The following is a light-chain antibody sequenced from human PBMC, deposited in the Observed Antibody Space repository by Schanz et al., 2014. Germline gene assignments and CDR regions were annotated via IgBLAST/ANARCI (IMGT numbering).Light chain of an antibody. CDR3: GTWHSRLTAGV. J-gene: IGLJ3*02. CDR2: DVR. CDR1: SSDVGGYNF. Sequence: QSALTQPASVSGSPGQSITISCTGTSSDVGGYNFVSWFQQHPAKAPKLMIYDVRYRPSGVPDRFSGSKSGTSATLAITGLQTGDEGDYYCGTWHSRLTAGVFGGGTKLTVL. V-gene: IGLV2-14*01.